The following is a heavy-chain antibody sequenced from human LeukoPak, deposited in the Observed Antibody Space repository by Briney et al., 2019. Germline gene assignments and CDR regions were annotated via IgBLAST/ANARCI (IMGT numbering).Heavy chain of an antibody. D-gene: IGHD6-13*01. CDR2: IYHSGST. V-gene: IGHV4-30-2*01. J-gene: IGHJ4*02. CDR3: ARLVAATGNFDY. Sequence: SQTLPLTCAVSGGSISSGGYSWSWIRQPPGKGLEWIGYIYHSGSTYYNPSLKSRVTISVDRSKNQFSLKLSSVTAADTAVYYCARLVAATGNFDYWGQGTLVTVSS. CDR1: GGSISSGGYS.